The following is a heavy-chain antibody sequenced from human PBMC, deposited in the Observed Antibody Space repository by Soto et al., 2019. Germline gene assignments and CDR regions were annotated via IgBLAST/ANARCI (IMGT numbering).Heavy chain of an antibody. D-gene: IGHD3-22*01. Sequence: QVQLVQSGAAVKKPGSSVKVSCKASGGTFSSYAISWVRQAPGQGLEWMGGIIPIFGTANYAQKFQGRVTITADESTSTAYMELSSLRSEDTAVYYCARERGYYYDSSGYYFDYWGQGTLVTVSS. CDR3: ARERGYYYDSSGYYFDY. CDR2: IIPIFGTA. CDR1: GGTFSSYA. J-gene: IGHJ4*02. V-gene: IGHV1-69*01.